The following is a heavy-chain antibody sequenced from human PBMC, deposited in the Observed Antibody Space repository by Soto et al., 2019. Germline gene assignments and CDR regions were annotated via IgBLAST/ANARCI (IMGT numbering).Heavy chain of an antibody. CDR2: IYYSGST. Sequence: QLQLQESGPGLVKPSETLSLTCTVSGGSISSSSYYWGWIRQPPGKGLEWIGSIYYSGSTYYNPSLKSRVTISVDTSKNQFSLKLSSVTAADTAVYYCASLYLRVVPAANNFPDAFDIWGQGTMVTVSS. J-gene: IGHJ3*02. CDR1: GGSISSSSYY. V-gene: IGHV4-39*01. D-gene: IGHD2-2*01. CDR3: ASLYLRVVPAANNFPDAFDI.